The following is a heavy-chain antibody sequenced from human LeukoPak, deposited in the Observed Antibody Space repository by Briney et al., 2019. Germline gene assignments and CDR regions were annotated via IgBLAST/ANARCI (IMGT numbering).Heavy chain of an antibody. CDR2: ISYDGSNK. CDR1: GFTFSSYA. Sequence: PGRSLRLSCAASGFTFSSYAMHWVRQAPGKGLEWVAVISYDGSNKYYADSVKGRFTISRDNSKNTLYLQMNSLRAEDTAVYYCAKDQDDYGDYSFLDYWGQGTLVTVSS. V-gene: IGHV3-30-3*01. D-gene: IGHD4-17*01. J-gene: IGHJ4*02. CDR3: AKDQDDYGDYSFLDY.